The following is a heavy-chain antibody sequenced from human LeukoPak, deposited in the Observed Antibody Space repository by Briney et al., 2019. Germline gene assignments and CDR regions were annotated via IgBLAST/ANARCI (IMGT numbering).Heavy chain of an antibody. D-gene: IGHD6-13*01. CDR1: GFTFSSYW. CDR3: ARGDSSSWSPVAYYYYYGMDV. CDR2: IKQDGSEK. V-gene: IGHV3-7*01. J-gene: IGHJ6*02. Sequence: GGSLRLSCVASGFTFSSYWMSWVRQAPGKGLEWVANIKQDGSEKYYVDSVKGRFTISRDNAKNSLYLQMNSLRAEDTAVYYCARGDSSSWSPVAYYYYYGMDVWGQGTTVTVSS.